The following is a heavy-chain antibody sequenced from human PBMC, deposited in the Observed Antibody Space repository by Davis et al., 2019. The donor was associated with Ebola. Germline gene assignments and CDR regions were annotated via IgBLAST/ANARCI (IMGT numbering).Heavy chain of an antibody. CDR3: AMGQGPAYFCGAACAPGGLFDS. Sequence: GSLRLSCTVSGGSVSSGSYYWTWIRQSPRKGLEWIGYVYYTGNTNYNPSLRGRVAISAASSKNQFSLHLTSATAADTGVYFCAMGQGPAYFCGAACAPGGLFDSWGQGALVTVAS. J-gene: IGHJ5*01. D-gene: IGHD3-3*01. CDR2: VYYTGNT. V-gene: IGHV4-61*01. CDR1: GGSVSSGSYY.